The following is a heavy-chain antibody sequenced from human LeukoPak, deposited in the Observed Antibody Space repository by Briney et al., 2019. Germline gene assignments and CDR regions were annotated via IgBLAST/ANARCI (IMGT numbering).Heavy chain of an antibody. J-gene: IGHJ4*02. CDR3: AKVGTAMDSAYCGGDCYIDLDY. Sequence: GGSLRLSCAASGFTFSSYGMHWVRQAPGKGREWVAVIWYDGSNKYYADSVKGRFTVSRDNSKNTLYLQMNSLRAEDTAVYYCAKVGTAMDSAYCGGDCYIDLDYWGQGTLVTVSS. D-gene: IGHD2-21*01. V-gene: IGHV3-33*06. CDR2: IWYDGSNK. CDR1: GFTFSSYG.